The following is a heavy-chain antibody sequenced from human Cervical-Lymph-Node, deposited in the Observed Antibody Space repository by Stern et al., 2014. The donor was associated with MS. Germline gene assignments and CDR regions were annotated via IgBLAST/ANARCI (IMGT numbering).Heavy chain of an antibody. J-gene: IGHJ4*02. CDR3: ARSYCSGGSCYLLFDY. CDR2: INPSGGST. Sequence: QVQLVQSGAEVKKPGSSVKVSCKASGGTFSSYAISWVRQAPGQGLEWMGIINPSGGSTSYAQKFQGTVTMTRDTSTSTVYMELSSLRSEDTAVYYCARSYCSGGSCYLLFDYWGQGTLVTVSS. D-gene: IGHD2-15*01. CDR1: GGTFSSYA. V-gene: IGHV1-46*03.